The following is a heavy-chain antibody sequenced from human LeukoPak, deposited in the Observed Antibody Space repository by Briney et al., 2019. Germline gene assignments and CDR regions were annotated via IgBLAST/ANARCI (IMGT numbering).Heavy chain of an antibody. CDR3: AKVGGYSYGSFNTATFDY. CDR1: GFTFSSYA. J-gene: IGHJ4*02. V-gene: IGHV3-23*01. CDR2: ISGSGGRT. Sequence: GGSLRLSCAASGFTFSSYAMSWVRQAPGKGLEWVSAISGSGGRTYYADSVKGRFTISRDNSKNTLYLQMNSLRAEDTAVYYCAKVGGYSYGSFNTATFDYWGQGTLVTVSS. D-gene: IGHD5-18*01.